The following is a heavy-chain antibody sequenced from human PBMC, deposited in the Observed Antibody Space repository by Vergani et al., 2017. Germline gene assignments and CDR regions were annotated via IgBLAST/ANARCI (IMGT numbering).Heavy chain of an antibody. D-gene: IGHD5-12*01. CDR2: ISGSGGST. J-gene: IGHJ4*02. Sequence: EVQLLESGGGSVQPGGSLKLSCAASGFVFTSYAMNWVRQAPGKGLEWVSFISGSGGSTNYADSVKGRFTISRDNSKNTLYLQMNSLRAEDTAVYYCAKEDIVATIWDYWGQGTLVTVSS. CDR3: AKEDIVATIWDY. CDR1: GFVFTSYA. V-gene: IGHV3-23*01.